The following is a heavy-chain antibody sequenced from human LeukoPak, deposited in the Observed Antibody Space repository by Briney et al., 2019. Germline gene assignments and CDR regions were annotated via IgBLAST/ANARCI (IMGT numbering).Heavy chain of an antibody. D-gene: IGHD2-2*01. Sequence: SETLSLTCAVYGGSFRVYYWIGIRQPPGKGLEWIGDINHSGSTNYNPSLKSRVTISVDTSKNQFSLKLSSVTAADPAVYYCARGYAMPDYWGQGTLVTVSS. CDR3: ARGYAMPDY. CDR1: GGSFRVYY. V-gene: IGHV4-34*01. J-gene: IGHJ4*02. CDR2: INHSGST.